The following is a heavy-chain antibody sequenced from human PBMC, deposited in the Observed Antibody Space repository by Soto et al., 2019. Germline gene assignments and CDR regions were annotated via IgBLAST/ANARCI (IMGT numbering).Heavy chain of an antibody. CDR1: GGTFSSYA. D-gene: IGHD6-6*01. J-gene: IGHJ6*02. CDR3: AGGEQLVAYYYYYGMDV. Sequence: GASVKVSCKASGGTFSSYAISWVRQAPGQGLEWMGGIIPIFGTANYAQKFQGRVTITADESTSTAYMELSSLRSEDTAVYYCAGGEQLVAYYYYYGMDVWGQGTTVTVSS. V-gene: IGHV1-69*13. CDR2: IIPIFGTA.